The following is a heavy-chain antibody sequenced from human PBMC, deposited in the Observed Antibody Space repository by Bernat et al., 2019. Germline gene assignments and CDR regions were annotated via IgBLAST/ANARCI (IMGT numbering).Heavy chain of an antibody. J-gene: IGHJ4*02. D-gene: IGHD4-17*01. CDR1: GFTFSSYE. Sequence: EVQLVESGGGLVQPGGSLRLSCAASGFTFSSYEMNWVRQAPGKGLEWVSYISSSGSTIYYADPVKGRFTISRDNAKNSLYLQMNSLRAEDTAVYYCARDRGYGDYIDYWGQGTLVTVSS. CDR2: ISSSGSTI. V-gene: IGHV3-48*03. CDR3: ARDRGYGDYIDY.